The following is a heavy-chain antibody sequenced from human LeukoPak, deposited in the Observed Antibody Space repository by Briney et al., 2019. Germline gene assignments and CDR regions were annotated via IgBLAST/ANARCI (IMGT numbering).Heavy chain of an antibody. CDR3: ARVVGTYDFWSGYHNDAFDI. CDR2: IYYSGST. J-gene: IGHJ3*02. D-gene: IGHD3-3*01. Sequence: PSETLSLTCAVSGGSISSGGYSWSWIRQPPGKGLEWIGYIYYSGSTYYNPSLKSRVTISVDTSKNQFSLKLSSVTAADTAVYYCARVVGTYDFWSGYHNDAFDIWGQGTMVTVSS. V-gene: IGHV4-30-4*07. CDR1: GGSISSGGYS.